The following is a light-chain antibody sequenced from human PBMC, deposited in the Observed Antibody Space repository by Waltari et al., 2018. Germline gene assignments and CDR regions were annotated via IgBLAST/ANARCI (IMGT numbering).Light chain of an antibody. CDR1: QSVSSK. V-gene: IGKV3-15*01. CDR2: SAS. J-gene: IGKJ5*01. Sequence: EIVMTQSPATLSVSPGERVTLSCRASQSVSSKLGWYQQKPGQPPRLLIFSASARATGIPARFSASGSQTEFTLTISSLQSEDFAVYYCQQYSNWPVTFGQGTRLEIK. CDR3: QQYSNWPVT.